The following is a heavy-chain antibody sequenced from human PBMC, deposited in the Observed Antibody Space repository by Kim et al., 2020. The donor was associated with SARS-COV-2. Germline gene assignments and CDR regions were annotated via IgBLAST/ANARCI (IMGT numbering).Heavy chain of an antibody. Sequence: YNPSLKSRVTITLDTSKNQFSLNLSSVTAADTAVYYCARGGSGSPDAFDIWGQGTVVTVSS. J-gene: IGHJ3*02. CDR3: ARGGSGSPDAFDI. D-gene: IGHD3-10*01. V-gene: IGHV4-59*09.